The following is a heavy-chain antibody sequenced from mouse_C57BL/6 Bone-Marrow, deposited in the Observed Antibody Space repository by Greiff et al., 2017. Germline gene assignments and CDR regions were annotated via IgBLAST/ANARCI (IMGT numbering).Heavy chain of an antibody. Sequence: VQLQQSGAELVRPGSSVKLSCKASGYTFTSYWMHLVKPRPIQGLEWIGNIDPSASETHYTQKFKDKATLTVDKSSSTAYMQISSLTSEDSAVYYCARAMAYYYGSSPSGHAMDYWGKGTAVTVSA. D-gene: IGHD1-1*01. CDR1: GYTFTSYW. CDR2: IDPSASET. V-gene: IGHV1-52*01. CDR3: ARAMAYYYGSSPSGHAMDY. J-gene: IGHJ4*01.